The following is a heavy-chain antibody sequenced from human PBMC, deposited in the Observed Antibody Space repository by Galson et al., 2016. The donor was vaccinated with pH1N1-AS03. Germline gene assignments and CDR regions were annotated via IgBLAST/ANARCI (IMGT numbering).Heavy chain of an antibody. Sequence: SGDSFSGYYMHWVRQAPGQGLEWMGWINSNSGDTKYAQKFQGRVTMTRDTSIRTVYMDLSGLRFDDTALYYCARDRDYYGSGSYYNGVIGSFDYWGQGTLVTVSS. CDR3: ARDRDYYGSGSYYNGVIGSFDY. CDR1: GDSFSGYY. D-gene: IGHD3-10*01. V-gene: IGHV1-2*02. J-gene: IGHJ4*02. CDR2: INSNSGDT.